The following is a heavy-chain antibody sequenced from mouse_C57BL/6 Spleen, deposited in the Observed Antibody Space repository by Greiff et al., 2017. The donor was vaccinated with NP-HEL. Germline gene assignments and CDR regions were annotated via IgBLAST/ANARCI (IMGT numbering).Heavy chain of an antibody. D-gene: IGHD2-3*01. V-gene: IGHV1-55*01. Sequence: VQLQQPGAELVKPRASVKMSCKASGYTFTRYWITWVKQRPGQGLEWIGDIYPGSGSTNYNEKFKSKATLTVDTSSSTAYMQLSSLTSEDSAVYYCARGWPRYFDVWGAGATFTVSS. CDR1: GYTFTRYW. CDR2: IYPGSGST. J-gene: IGHJ1*01. CDR3: ARGWPRYFDV.